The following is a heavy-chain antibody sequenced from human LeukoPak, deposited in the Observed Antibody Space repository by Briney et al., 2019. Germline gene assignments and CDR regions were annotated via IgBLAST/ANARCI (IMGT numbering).Heavy chain of an antibody. CDR3: ATQHYYYDRSNYDFYFFDY. CDR1: GFTFTNAW. CDR2: IISKTDGGTT. Sequence: GGPLRLSCAASGFTFTNAWMSWVRQAPGKGLEWVGRIISKTDGGTTDYVAPVKGRFTISRDDSKNTLSLQMNSLKTEDTAVYYCATQHYYYDRSNYDFYFFDYWGQGTQVTVSS. D-gene: IGHD3-22*01. J-gene: IGHJ4*02. V-gene: IGHV3-15*01.